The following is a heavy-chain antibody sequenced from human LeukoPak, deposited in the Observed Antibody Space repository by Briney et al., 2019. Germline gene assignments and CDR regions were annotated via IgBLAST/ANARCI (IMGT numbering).Heavy chain of an antibody. V-gene: IGHV3-7*01. D-gene: IGHD3-22*01. Sequence: GGSLRLSCAASGFTFSSYWMSWVRQAPGKGLEWVANIKQDGSEKYYVDSVKGRFTISRDNAKNSLYLQMNSLRAADLALYYGARAFYYYDSRGALDYYFDFWGQGTLLTVSS. CDR1: GFTFSSYW. CDR3: ARAFYYYDSRGALDYYFDF. CDR2: IKQDGSEK. J-gene: IGHJ4*02.